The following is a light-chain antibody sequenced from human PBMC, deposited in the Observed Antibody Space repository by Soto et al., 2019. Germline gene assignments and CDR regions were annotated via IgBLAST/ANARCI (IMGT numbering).Light chain of an antibody. CDR2: DVS. V-gene: IGLV2-14*03. Sequence: QSLLTQPSSVSGSPGQSITISCTGTSSDVGPYNYVSWYQQHPGKAPKLMICDVSDRPSGVSARFSGSKSGYTASLTISGLQAEDEADYYCASYTTSATYVFGTGTKVTVL. J-gene: IGLJ1*01. CDR3: ASYTTSATYV. CDR1: SSDVGPYNY.